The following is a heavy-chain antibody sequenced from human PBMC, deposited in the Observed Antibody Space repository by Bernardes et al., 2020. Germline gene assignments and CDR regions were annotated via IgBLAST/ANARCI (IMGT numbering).Heavy chain of an antibody. CDR1: GFNFSNYD. D-gene: IGHD2-2*01. CDR2: ISYDGSKK. Sequence: GGSLRLSCAASGFNFSNYDMHWVRQAPGKGLEWVAVISYDGSKKYYGDSVRGRFIISRDSSKSTLYLQMNSLRPEDTALYYCAKNAVVEAADDYYYYMDVWGKGTTVTVSS. V-gene: IGHV3-30*18. J-gene: IGHJ6*03. CDR3: AKNAVVEAADDYYYYMDV.